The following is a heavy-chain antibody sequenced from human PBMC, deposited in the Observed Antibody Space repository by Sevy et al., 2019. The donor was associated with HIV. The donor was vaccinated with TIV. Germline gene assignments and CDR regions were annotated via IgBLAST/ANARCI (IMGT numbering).Heavy chain of an antibody. CDR1: GFTFSSYG. V-gene: IGHV3-33*01. CDR2: IWYDGSNK. CDR3: ARVEQQLYFDY. J-gene: IGHJ4*02. D-gene: IGHD6-13*01. Sequence: GGSLRLYCAASGFTFSSYGMHWVRQAPGKGLEWVAVIWYDGSNKYYADSVKGRFTISRDNSKNTLYLQMNSLRAEDTAVYYCARVEQQLYFDYWGQGTLVTVSS.